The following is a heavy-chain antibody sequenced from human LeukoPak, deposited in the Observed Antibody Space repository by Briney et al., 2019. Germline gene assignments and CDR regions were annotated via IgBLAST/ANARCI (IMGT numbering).Heavy chain of an antibody. J-gene: IGHJ4*02. CDR3: ARSSSGTYYKQDNTFDH. CDR2: IYPGDSDT. V-gene: IGHV5-51*01. D-gene: IGHD3-10*01. CDR1: GYRFTSYW. Sequence: GESLKISCKGSGYRFTSYWIGWVRQMTGKGLEWMGIIYPGDSDTRYSPSFQGQVTISADKSIGTAYLQWSSLKASDTAMYYCARSSSGTYYKQDNTFDHWGQGTLVTVSS.